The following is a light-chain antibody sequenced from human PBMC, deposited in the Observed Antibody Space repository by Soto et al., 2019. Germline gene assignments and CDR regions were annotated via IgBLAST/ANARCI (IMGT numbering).Light chain of an antibody. CDR2: AAS. Sequence: DIQMTQSPSFLSASVGDRVTITCRASQSIPNYLNWYQQKPGKAPKLLIYAASTLETGVPSRVTGTGSGTDYSLTITSLQPEDFATYFCQQRYSTPWTFGQGTKVEIK. V-gene: IGKV1-39*01. J-gene: IGKJ1*01. CDR1: QSIPNY. CDR3: QQRYSTPWT.